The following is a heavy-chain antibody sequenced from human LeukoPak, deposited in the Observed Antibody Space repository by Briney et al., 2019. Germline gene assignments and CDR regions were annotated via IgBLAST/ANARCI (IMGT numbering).Heavy chain of an antibody. Sequence: GGSLRLSCAASGFTFSSYAMSWDRQAPGKGLEWVSAIGGSGISTYYADSVKGRFTISRDNSKNTLYLQMNSLSAEDTAVYYCAKGRGYNYGFAFDIWGQGTMVTVSS. J-gene: IGHJ3*02. D-gene: IGHD5-18*01. V-gene: IGHV3-23*01. CDR3: AKGRGYNYGFAFDI. CDR1: GFTFSSYA. CDR2: IGGSGIST.